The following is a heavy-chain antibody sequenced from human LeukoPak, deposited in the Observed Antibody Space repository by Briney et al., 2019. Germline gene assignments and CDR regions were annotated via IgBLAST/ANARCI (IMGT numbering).Heavy chain of an antibody. CDR1: GFTFSSYA. J-gene: IGHJ4*02. D-gene: IGHD3-3*01. V-gene: IGHV3-23*01. Sequence: GGSLRLSCAASGFTFSSYAMSWVRQAPGKGLEWVSAISGSGGSTYYADSVKGRFTISRDNSKNTLYLQMNSLRAEDTAVYYCAKLYYDFWSGSNYFDYRGQGTLVTVSS. CDR3: AKLYYDFWSGSNYFDY. CDR2: ISGSGGST.